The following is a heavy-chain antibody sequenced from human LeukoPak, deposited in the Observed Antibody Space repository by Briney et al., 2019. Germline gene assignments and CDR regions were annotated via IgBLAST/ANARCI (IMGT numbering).Heavy chain of an antibody. CDR3: ATPLNYYDSSGYHQGGD. J-gene: IGHJ4*02. Sequence: GGSLRLTCAASGFTFSGCWMTWVRQAPGKGLEWVANIKEDGSKKNYVDSVKGRFTIFRDNAKNSLYLQMNSLRAEDTAVYYCATPLNYYDSSGYHQGGDWGQGTLVTVSS. D-gene: IGHD3-22*01. CDR1: GFTFSGCW. CDR2: IKEDGSKK. V-gene: IGHV3-7*03.